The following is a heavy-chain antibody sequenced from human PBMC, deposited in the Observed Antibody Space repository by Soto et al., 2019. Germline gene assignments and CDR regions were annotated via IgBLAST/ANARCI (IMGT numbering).Heavy chain of an antibody. V-gene: IGHV3-11*06. CDR2: ISSSSSYT. CDR1: GFTFSDYY. Sequence: GGSLRLSCAASGFTFSDYYMSWIRQAPGKGLEWVSYISSSSSYTNYADSVKGRFTISRDNAKNSLYLQMNSLRAEDTAVYYCARVTPPFGEVRGEKRGYGMDVWGQGTTVTVSS. CDR3: ARVTPPFGEVRGEKRGYGMDV. D-gene: IGHD3-10*01. J-gene: IGHJ6*02.